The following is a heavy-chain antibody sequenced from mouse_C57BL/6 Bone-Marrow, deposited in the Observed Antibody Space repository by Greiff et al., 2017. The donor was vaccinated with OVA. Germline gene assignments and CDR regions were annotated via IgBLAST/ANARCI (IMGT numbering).Heavy chain of an antibody. V-gene: IGHV1-82*01. CDR1: GYAFSSSW. D-gene: IGHD1-1*01. Sequence: QVQLQQSGPELVKPGASVKISCKASGYAFSSSWMNWVKQRPGKGLEWIGRIYPGDGDNNYNGKFKGKATLTADKSSSTAYMQLSSLTSEDSAVYFCAKSYYYASFAYWGQGTLVTVSA. CDR3: AKSYYYASFAY. J-gene: IGHJ3*01. CDR2: IYPGDGDN.